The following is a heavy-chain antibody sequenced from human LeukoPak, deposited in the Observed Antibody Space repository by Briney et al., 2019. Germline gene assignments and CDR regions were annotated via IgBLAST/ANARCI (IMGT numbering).Heavy chain of an antibody. CDR2: LYYSGST. J-gene: IGHJ3*02. CDR3: ARSLDYFDSSGYIFDI. CDR1: GGSISSSSYY. Sequence: SETLSLTCTVSGGSISSSSYYWGWIRQPPGKGLEWIGSLYYSGSTYYNPSLKSRVTISIDKSKNQLSLRLSSVIAADTAVYYCARSLDYFDSSGYIFDIWGQGTMVTVSS. V-gene: IGHV4-39*01. D-gene: IGHD3-22*01.